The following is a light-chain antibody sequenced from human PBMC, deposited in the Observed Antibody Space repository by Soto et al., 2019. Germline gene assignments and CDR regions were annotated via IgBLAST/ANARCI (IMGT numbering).Light chain of an antibody. J-gene: IGKJ1*01. CDR2: GAS. V-gene: IGKV3-15*01. CDR1: QSLSSN. Sequence: MLMSRSPPNLSVSPGERATLSCRASQSLSSNLAWYQQKPGQAPRLLIYGASTRATGIPARFSGSGSGTEFTLTISSLQSQDFAVYYCQQYDTWPRTFRQGTQVDIK. CDR3: QQYDTWPRT.